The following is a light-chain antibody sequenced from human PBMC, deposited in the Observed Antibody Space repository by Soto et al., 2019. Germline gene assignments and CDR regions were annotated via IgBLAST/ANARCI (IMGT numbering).Light chain of an antibody. Sequence: EIVLTQSPGTLSLSPGERATLSCRASQSVSSSYLAWYQQKPGQAPRLLIYGASSRATGIPDRFSCSGSGTDFTLTISRREPEDFAVYYCQHYGSSPLTFGQGTKLEIK. V-gene: IGKV3-20*01. CDR2: GAS. J-gene: IGKJ1*01. CDR3: QHYGSSPLT. CDR1: QSVSSSY.